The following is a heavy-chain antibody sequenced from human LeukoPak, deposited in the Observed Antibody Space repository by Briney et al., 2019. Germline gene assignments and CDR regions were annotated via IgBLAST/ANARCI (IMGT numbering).Heavy chain of an antibody. D-gene: IGHD6-13*01. J-gene: IGHJ6*03. CDR1: GGTFSSYA. CDR2: IIPIFGTA. CDR3: ARGLAAAGTYVYYYYMDV. Sequence: SVKVSCKASGGTFSSYAISWVRQAPGQGLEWMGGIIPIFGTANYAQKFQGRVTIATDESTSTAYMELSSLRSEDTAVYYCARGLAAAGTYVYYYYMDVWGKGTTVTVSS. V-gene: IGHV1-69*05.